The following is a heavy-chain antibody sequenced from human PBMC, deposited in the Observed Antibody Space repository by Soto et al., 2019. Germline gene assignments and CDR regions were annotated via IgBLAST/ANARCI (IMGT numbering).Heavy chain of an antibody. J-gene: IGHJ4*02. CDR1: GFTFDDYT. CDR3: AKDIHSTIFGGTPIDY. Sequence: PGGSLRLSCAASGFTFDDYTMHWVRQGPGKGLEWVSGITWNSGDIGYADSVKGRFTMSRDNAKNSLYLQMNSLRAEGTALYYCAKDIHSTIFGGTPIDYWGQGIMVTVSS. CDR2: ITWNSGDI. D-gene: IGHD3-3*01. V-gene: IGHV3-9*01.